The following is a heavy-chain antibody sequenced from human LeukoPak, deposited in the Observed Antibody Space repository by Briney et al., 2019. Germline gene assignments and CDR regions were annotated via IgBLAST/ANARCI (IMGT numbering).Heavy chain of an antibody. Sequence: GGSLRLSCAASGFTFSSYSMNWVRQAPGKGLEWVSSISSSSSYIYYADSVKGRFTISRDNAKNSLYLQMNSLRAEDTAVYYCARGWYCSSTSCYTILDYWGQGTLVTVSS. V-gene: IGHV3-21*01. CDR2: ISSSSSYI. CDR3: ARGWYCSSTSCYTILDY. J-gene: IGHJ4*02. CDR1: GFTFSSYS. D-gene: IGHD2-2*02.